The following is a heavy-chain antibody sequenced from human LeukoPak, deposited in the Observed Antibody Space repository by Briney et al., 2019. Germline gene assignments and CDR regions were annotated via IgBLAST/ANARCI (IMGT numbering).Heavy chain of an antibody. V-gene: IGHV5-51*01. CDR1: GYRFTSYW. Sequence: GESLKISCKGSGYRFTSYWIGWVRQMPGKGLEWMGIIYPGDSDTRYSPSFQGQVTISADKSISTAYLQWSSLKASDTALYYCARQGWLLLDAFDIWGQGTMVTVSS. CDR2: IYPGDSDT. J-gene: IGHJ3*02. CDR3: ARQGWLLLDAFDI. D-gene: IGHD3-22*01.